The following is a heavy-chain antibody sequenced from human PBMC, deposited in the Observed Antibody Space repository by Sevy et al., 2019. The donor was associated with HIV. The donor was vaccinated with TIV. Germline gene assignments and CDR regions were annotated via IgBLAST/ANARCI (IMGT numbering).Heavy chain of an antibody. J-gene: IGHJ4*02. D-gene: IGHD6-19*01. V-gene: IGHV3-23*01. CDR3: AKSGIAVAGRPPRYFDY. Sequence: GGSLRLSCAASRFTFSSYAMSWVRQAPGKGLEWVSGISESGGNTYYADSVSGRFTISRDNSKNTLYLHMNSLRAEDTVVYYCAKSGIAVAGRPPRYFDYWGQGTLVTVSS. CDR2: ISESGGNT. CDR1: RFTFSSYA.